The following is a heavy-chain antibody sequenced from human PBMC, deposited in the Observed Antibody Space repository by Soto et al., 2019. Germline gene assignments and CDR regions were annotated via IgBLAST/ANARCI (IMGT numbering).Heavy chain of an antibody. V-gene: IGHV3-33*01. CDR2: IYYDGGNT. CDR3: ARVGGSVTSDY. Sequence: QVQLVESGGGVVQPGRSLRLSCAASGFTFGAYGMHWLRQAPGKGLEWLALIYYDGGNTYYADSVKGRFTISRDNSKNTLYLQMNSLRVEDTAVYYCARVGGSVTSDYWAQGTLVTVSS. D-gene: IGHD3-10*01. CDR1: GFTFGAYG. J-gene: IGHJ4*02.